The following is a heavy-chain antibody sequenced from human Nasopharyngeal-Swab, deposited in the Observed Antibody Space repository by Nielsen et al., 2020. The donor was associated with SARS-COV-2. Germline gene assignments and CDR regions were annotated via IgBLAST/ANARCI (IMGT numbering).Heavy chain of an antibody. D-gene: IGHD6-13*01. Sequence: WVRQAPGQGLEWMGLVNPRDNSISYAHEFQDRVTVTRDTSTSTVYMELSSLRSEDTAVYYCARELYSNKWGKAFDIWGHGTVVTVSS. CDR2: VNPRDNSI. CDR3: ARELYSNKWGKAFDI. V-gene: IGHV1-46*01. J-gene: IGHJ3*02.